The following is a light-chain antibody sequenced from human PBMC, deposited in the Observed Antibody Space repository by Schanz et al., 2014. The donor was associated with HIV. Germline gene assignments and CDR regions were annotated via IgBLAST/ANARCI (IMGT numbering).Light chain of an antibody. CDR1: QSVSSSY. V-gene: IGKV3-20*01. CDR3: QQGGSWPLT. J-gene: IGKJ4*01. Sequence: EIVLTQSPGTLSLSPGERATLSCRASQSVSSSYLAWYQQKPGQAPRLLIYGASSRATGIPDRFSGSGSGTDFTLTISRLEPEDFVVYYCQQGGSWPLTFGGGTTVEFK. CDR2: GAS.